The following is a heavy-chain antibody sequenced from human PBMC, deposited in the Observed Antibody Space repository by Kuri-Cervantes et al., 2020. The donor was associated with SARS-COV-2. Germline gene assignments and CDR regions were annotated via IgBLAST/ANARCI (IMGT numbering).Heavy chain of an antibody. CDR1: RFTFSSYS. J-gene: IGHJ6*03. CDR2: ISSSSSYI. V-gene: IGHV3-21*01. Sequence: GESLKISCAASRFTFSSYSMNWVRQAPGKGLGWVSSISSSSSYIYYADSVKGRFTISRDNAKNSLYLQMNSLRAEDTAVYYCARGRDFWSGYQDSYYYYYYMDVWGKGTTVTVSS. D-gene: IGHD3-3*01. CDR3: ARGRDFWSGYQDSYYYYYYMDV.